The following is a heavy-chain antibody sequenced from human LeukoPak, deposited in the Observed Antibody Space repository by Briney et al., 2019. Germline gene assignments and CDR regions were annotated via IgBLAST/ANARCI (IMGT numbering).Heavy chain of an antibody. CDR2: IIPIFGTA. V-gene: IGHV1-69*01. CDR1: GGTFSSYA. CDR3: GGGHNWNYGVDY. J-gene: IGHJ4*02. Sequence: ASVKVSCKASGGTFSSYAISWVRQAPGQGLEWMGGIIPIFGTANYAQKFQGRVTITADESTSTAYMELSSLRSEDTAVYYCGGGHNWNYGVDYWGQGTLVTVSS. D-gene: IGHD1-7*01.